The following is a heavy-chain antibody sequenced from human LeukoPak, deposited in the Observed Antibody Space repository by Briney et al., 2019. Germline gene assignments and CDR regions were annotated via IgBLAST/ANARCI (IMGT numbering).Heavy chain of an antibody. Sequence: GGSLRLSCAASGFIFSSYGMHWVRQAPGKGLEWVAVIWYDGSNEYYADSVKGRFTISRDNSKNTLYLQMNSLRAEDTAVYYCARDHSYGGKIPLFDYWGQGTLVTASS. CDR3: ARDHSYGGKIPLFDY. D-gene: IGHD4-23*01. CDR1: GFIFSSYG. CDR2: IWYDGSNE. V-gene: IGHV3-33*01. J-gene: IGHJ4*02.